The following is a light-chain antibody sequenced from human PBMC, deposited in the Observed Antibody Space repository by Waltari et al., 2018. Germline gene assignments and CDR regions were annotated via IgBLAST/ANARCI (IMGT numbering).Light chain of an antibody. CDR3: QQLSNSIFT. V-gene: IGKV3-11*01. J-gene: IGKJ3*01. Sequence: EIVLTQSPDTLSLSPGERATLSCRASQSVRIYLAWYQQKPGQAPSLLIYDASKRATGIPARFSGSGSGTDFTLTISSLEPEDFAVYYCQQLSNSIFTFGPGTKVDIK. CDR2: DAS. CDR1: QSVRIY.